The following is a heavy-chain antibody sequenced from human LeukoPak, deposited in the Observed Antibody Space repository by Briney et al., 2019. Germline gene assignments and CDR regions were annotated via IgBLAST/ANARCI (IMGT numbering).Heavy chain of an antibody. CDR2: ISVSSSYK. D-gene: IGHD2-2*01. CDR3: ARGPVLPGADN. Sequence: PGGSLRLSCAASGFTFSSYSMNWVRQAPGKGLEWVSSISVSSSYKYYADPVKGRITISRDNAKHSLYLQMNSLRAEDTAVYYCARGPVLPGADNWGQGTLVTVSS. CDR1: GFTFSSYS. V-gene: IGHV3-21*01. J-gene: IGHJ4*02.